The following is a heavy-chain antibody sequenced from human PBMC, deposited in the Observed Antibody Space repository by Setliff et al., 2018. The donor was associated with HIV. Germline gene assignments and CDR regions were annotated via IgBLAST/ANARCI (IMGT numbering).Heavy chain of an antibody. Sequence: SETLSLTCAVSGGSISSTNYWSWVLQTPVKGLEWLGEIYHSGSVNHNPSLRSRVTMSVDKSKNHFSLRLSSVTAADTAVYYCARGDSTWPTQLLDVWGKGTTVTVSS. CDR2: IYHSGSV. J-gene: IGHJ6*04. CDR3: ARGDSTWPTQLLDV. D-gene: IGHD2-2*01. CDR1: GGSISSTNY. V-gene: IGHV4-4*02.